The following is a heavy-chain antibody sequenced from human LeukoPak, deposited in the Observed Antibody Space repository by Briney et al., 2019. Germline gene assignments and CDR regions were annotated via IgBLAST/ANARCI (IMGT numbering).Heavy chain of an antibody. J-gene: IGHJ4*02. V-gene: IGHV3-23*01. CDR3: ASRPGHSKDWYVGIDY. CDR1: GFTFSNYA. D-gene: IGHD6-19*01. CDR2: ISGSGGRT. Sequence: TGGSLRLSCAASGFTFSNYAMSWGRQAPGKGLEWVSTISGSGGRTYYADSVKGRFTISRDNSKNTLYLQMNSLRAEDTALYYCASRPGHSKDWYVGIDYWGQGTLVTVSS.